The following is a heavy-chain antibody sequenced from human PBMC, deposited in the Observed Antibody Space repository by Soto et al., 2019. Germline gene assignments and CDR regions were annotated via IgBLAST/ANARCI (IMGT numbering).Heavy chain of an antibody. J-gene: IGHJ4*02. CDR2: INIDGSTT. Sequence: EVQLVESGGVSVQPGGSLRLSCAASGFSLSNYWMHWVRQAPGMGLVWVSRINIDGSTTTYADSVKGRFTISRDNAKNTLYLQMNSLRDEDTAVYYCVRIRRGDGYTFGYWGQGTLVTVSS. D-gene: IGHD5-12*01. CDR1: GFSLSNYW. CDR3: VRIRRGDGYTFGY. V-gene: IGHV3-74*01.